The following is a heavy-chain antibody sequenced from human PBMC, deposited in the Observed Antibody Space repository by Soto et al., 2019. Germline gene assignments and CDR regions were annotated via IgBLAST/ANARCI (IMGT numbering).Heavy chain of an antibody. CDR3: AREHCSSTTCYPFFDY. D-gene: IGHD2-2*01. Sequence: QVQLQESGPGLVKPSQTLSLTCTVSGGSISSGGYYWSWIRQHPGKGLEWIGYIYHSGSTYYNPSLKSRLTISVDTSKHPFSLKLSSVTAADTAVYYCAREHCSSTTCYPFFDYWGQGTLVTVSS. V-gene: IGHV4-31*03. CDR1: GGSISSGGYY. CDR2: IYHSGST. J-gene: IGHJ4*02.